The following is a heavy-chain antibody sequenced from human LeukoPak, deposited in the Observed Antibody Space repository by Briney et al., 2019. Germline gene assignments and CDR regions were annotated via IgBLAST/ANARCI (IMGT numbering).Heavy chain of an antibody. Sequence: GGSLRLSCAASGFTFSSYGMHWVRQAPGKGLEWVTVISYDGINEYYADSVKGRFTISRDNSKNTLFLQISSLRAEDTAVYYCARGRCSSTSCLFDSWGQGTLVTVSS. D-gene: IGHD2-2*01. V-gene: IGHV3-30*03. J-gene: IGHJ4*02. CDR3: ARGRCSSTSCLFDS. CDR1: GFTFSSYG. CDR2: ISYDGINE.